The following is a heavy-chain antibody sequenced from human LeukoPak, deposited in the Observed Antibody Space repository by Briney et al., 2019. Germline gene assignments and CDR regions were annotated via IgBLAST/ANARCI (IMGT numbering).Heavy chain of an antibody. CDR2: INHSGST. J-gene: IGHJ6*03. CDR1: GGSFSGYY. Sequence: SETLSLTCAVSGGSFSGYYWSWIRQPPGKGLEWIGEINHSGSTNYNPSLKSRVTISVDTSKNQFSLKLSSVTAADTAVYYCARALGYCSGGSCYPLAYMDVWGKGTTVTVSS. V-gene: IGHV4-34*01. D-gene: IGHD2-15*01. CDR3: ARALGYCSGGSCYPLAYMDV.